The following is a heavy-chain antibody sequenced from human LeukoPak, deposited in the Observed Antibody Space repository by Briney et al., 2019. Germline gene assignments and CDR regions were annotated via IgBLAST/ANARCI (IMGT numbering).Heavy chain of an antibody. V-gene: IGHV5-51*01. J-gene: IGHJ6*02. CDR2: IYPGDSDT. D-gene: IGHD6-19*01. CDR3: ARVGYIAVAGKDGMDV. CDR1: GYSFTSYW. Sequence: GESLKISCKGSGYSFTSYWIGWVRQMAGKGLEWMGIIYPGDSDTRYSPSFQGQVTISADKSISTAYLQWSSLKASDTAMYYCARVGYIAVAGKDGMDVWGQGTTVTVSS.